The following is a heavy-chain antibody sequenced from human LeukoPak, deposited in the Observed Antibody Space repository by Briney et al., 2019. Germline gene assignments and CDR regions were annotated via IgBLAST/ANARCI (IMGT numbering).Heavy chain of an antibody. V-gene: IGHV4-39*07. D-gene: IGHD3-22*01. J-gene: IGHJ3*02. CDR3: ARVPIYYDSSGYYPLGAFDI. CDR1: GGSISSSSYY. Sequence: SETLSLTCTVSGGSISSSSYYWGWIRQPPGKGLEWIGSIYYSGSTYYNPSLKSRVTISVDTSKNQLSLKLSSVTAADTAVYYCARVPIYYDSSGYYPLGAFDIWGQGTMVTVSS. CDR2: IYYSGST.